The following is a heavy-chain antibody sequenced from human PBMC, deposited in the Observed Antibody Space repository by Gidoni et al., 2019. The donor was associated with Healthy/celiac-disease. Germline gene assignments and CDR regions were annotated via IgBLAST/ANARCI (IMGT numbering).Heavy chain of an antibody. CDR3: ARHSNYDSSYYYYGMDV. J-gene: IGHJ6*02. CDR2: IYPGDSDT. CDR1: GYSFTSSW. Sequence: EVQLVQFGAEVKKPGESLKISCKGSGYSFTSSWIGWVRQMPGKGLEWMGIIYPGDSDTRYSPSFQGQVTISADKSISTAYLQWSSLKASDTAMYYCARHSNYDSSYYYYGMDVWGQGTTVTVSS. V-gene: IGHV5-51*01. D-gene: IGHD3-22*01.